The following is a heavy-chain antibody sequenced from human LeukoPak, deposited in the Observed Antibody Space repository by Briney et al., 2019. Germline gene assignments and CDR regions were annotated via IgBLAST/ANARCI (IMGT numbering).Heavy chain of an antibody. CDR3: ARDQLQVASVFNY. J-gene: IGHJ4*02. CDR2: INPDSGGT. Sequence: ASVKVSCKASGYTFTGYYMHWVRQAPGQGLEWMGWINPDSGGTKYAQKFQGRVTMTRDTSISTAYMEMSSLRSDDTAVYYCARDQLQVASVFNYWGQGTLVTVSS. CDR1: GYTFTGYY. V-gene: IGHV1-2*02. D-gene: IGHD5-24*01.